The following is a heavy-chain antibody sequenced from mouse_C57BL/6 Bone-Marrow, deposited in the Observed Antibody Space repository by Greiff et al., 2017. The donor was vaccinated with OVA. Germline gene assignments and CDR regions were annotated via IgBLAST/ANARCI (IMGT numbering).Heavy chain of an antibody. CDR3: ARAWVYYYGSSYYFDY. J-gene: IGHJ2*01. CDR2: ISDGGSYT. V-gene: IGHV5-4*01. CDR1: GFTFSSYA. D-gene: IGHD1-1*01. Sequence: EVQLVESGGGLVKPGGSLKLSCAASGFTFSSYAMSWVRQTPEKRLEWVANISDGGSYTYYPDNVKGRFTISRDNAKNNLYLQMSHLKSEDTAMYYCARAWVYYYGSSYYFDYWGQGTTLTVSS.